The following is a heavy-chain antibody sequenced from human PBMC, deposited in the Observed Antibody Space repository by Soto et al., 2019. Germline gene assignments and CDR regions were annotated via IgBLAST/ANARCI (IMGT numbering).Heavy chain of an antibody. J-gene: IGHJ4*02. CDR1: GASISRGDYY. CDR2: IDYSGST. V-gene: IGHV4-30-4*01. Sequence: QVQLQESGPGLVKPSQTLSLTCAVSGASISRGDYYWSWIRQPPGKGLECIGYIDYSGSTHYNPSLKSRVTISVDTSKNQFSLKLNSVTAADSAVYYCARDPSSGGYCPGPCFDSWGKGTLVTVSS. D-gene: IGHD2-21*01. CDR3: ARDPSSGGYCPGPCFDS.